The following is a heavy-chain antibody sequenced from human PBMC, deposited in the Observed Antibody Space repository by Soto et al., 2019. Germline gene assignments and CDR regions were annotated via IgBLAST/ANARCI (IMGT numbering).Heavy chain of an antibody. V-gene: IGHV3-74*01. CDR3: VRDLGGVGRY. Sequence: GGSLSLSYAAPLFTFRDYAFQWVLQPPGKGVVWVSRFNKDGSRTDYADSLKGRFTIFRDNARNTLYLQINRLRAEDTAVYYCVRDLGGVGRYWAQGTLVTV. D-gene: IGHD3-16*01. CDR1: LFTFRDYA. CDR2: FNKDGSRT. J-gene: IGHJ4*02.